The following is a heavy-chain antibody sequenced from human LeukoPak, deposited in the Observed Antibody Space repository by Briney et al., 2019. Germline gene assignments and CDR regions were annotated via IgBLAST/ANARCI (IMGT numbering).Heavy chain of an antibody. V-gene: IGHV3-74*01. CDR3: AREGYNPGDYFFDS. Sequence: SGGSLRLSCTASGFTFSSYWMHWVRQAPGKGLVWVSRIFNDGSGPVYADAVKGRFTISRDNAKNTLYLEMNSLRDEDTAVYYCAREGYNPGDYFFDSWGQGTLVTVSS. CDR2: IFNDGSGP. J-gene: IGHJ4*02. D-gene: IGHD2-21*02. CDR1: GFTFSSYW.